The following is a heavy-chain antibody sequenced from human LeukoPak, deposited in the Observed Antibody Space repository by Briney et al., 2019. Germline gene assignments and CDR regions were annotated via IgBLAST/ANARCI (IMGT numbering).Heavy chain of an antibody. CDR3: ARDQRTSTSPQEAFDY. J-gene: IGHJ4*02. CDR2: ISSSGSTI. Sequence: GGSLRLSCAASGFTFSDYYMSWIRQAPGKGLEWVSYISSSGSTIYYADSVKGRFTISRDNAKNSLYLQMNSLRAEDTAVYYCARDQRTSTSPQEAFDYWGQGTLVTVSS. V-gene: IGHV3-11*04. D-gene: IGHD2-2*01. CDR1: GFTFSDYY.